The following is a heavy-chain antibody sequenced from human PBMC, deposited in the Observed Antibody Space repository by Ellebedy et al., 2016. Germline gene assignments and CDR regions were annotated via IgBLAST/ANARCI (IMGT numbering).Heavy chain of an antibody. CDR3: ARDSTKWSVDV. Sequence: ASVKVSCKASGYTFSNYGLSWVRQAPGQGLEWMGFINPSGDITSYAQTFRGRVTMTRDTATSTLYMELSSLTSEDTAVYYCARDSTKWSVDVWGQGTMVTVSS. D-gene: IGHD2-2*01. J-gene: IGHJ3*01. CDR2: INPSGDIT. CDR1: GYTFSNYG. V-gene: IGHV1-46*01.